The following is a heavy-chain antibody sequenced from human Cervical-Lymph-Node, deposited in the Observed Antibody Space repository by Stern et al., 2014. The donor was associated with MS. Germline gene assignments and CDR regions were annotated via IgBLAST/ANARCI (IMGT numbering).Heavy chain of an antibody. CDR3: AGTTVTTDAFDI. CDR1: GFTVSSNY. V-gene: IGHV3-53*04. Sequence: EDQLVESRGGLVQPGGSLRLSCAASGFTVSSNYMSWVRQAPGKGLEGVSAIYSGGSTYYADSVKGRFTIDRHNSKNTLYLQMNSLRAEGTAVYYCAGTTVTTDAFDIWGQGTMVTVSS. D-gene: IGHD4-17*01. CDR2: IYSGGST. J-gene: IGHJ3*02.